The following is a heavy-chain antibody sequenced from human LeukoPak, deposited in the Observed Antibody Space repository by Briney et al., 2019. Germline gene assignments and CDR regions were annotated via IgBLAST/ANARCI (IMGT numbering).Heavy chain of an antibody. CDR1: GGTFSSYA. Sequence: AASVKVSCKASGGTFSSYAISWVRQAPGQGLEWMGGIIPIFGTANYAQKFQGRVTITTDESTSTAYMELSSLRSEDTAVYYCARRGARTHFDYWGQGTLVTVSS. CDR2: IIPIFGTA. D-gene: IGHD1-14*01. J-gene: IGHJ4*02. V-gene: IGHV1-69*05. CDR3: ARRGARTHFDY.